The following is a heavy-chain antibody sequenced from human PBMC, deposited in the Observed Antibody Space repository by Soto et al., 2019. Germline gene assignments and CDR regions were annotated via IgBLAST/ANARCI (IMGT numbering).Heavy chain of an antibody. D-gene: IGHD3-16*01. V-gene: IGHV1-3*01. J-gene: IGHJ4*02. Sequence: ASVKVSCKASGYTFTSYAMHWVRQAPGQRLEWMGWINAGNGNTKYSQKFQGRVTITRDTSASTAYMELSSLRSEDTAVYYCARVGGGLASFYYFDYWGQGTLVTVSS. CDR1: GYTFTSYA. CDR2: INAGNGNT. CDR3: ARVGGGLASFYYFDY.